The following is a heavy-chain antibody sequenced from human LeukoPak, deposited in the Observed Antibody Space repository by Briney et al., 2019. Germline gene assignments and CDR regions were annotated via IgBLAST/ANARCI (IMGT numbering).Heavy chain of an antibody. J-gene: IGHJ4*02. V-gene: IGHV4-59*08. CDR2: IYFSGST. Sequence: PSETLSLTCTVSGGSIRSYYWSWIRQPPGKGLEWIGYIYFSGSTYYNPSLKSRVTISVDTSKNQFSLKLSSVTAADTAVYYCASHYGSGSYVDYWGQGTLVTVSS. D-gene: IGHD3-10*01. CDR3: ASHYGSGSYVDY. CDR1: GGSIRSYY.